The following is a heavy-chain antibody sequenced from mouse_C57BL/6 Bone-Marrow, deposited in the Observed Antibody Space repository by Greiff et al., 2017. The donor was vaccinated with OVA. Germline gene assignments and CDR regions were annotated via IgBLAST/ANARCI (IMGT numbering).Heavy chain of an antibody. CDR2: SRNKANDYTT. Sequence: EVQGVESGGGLVQSGRSLRLSCATSGFTFSDVYMEWVRQAPGKGLEWIAASRNKANDYTTEYSASVKGRFIVSRDTSQSILYLQMNALRAEDTAIYYCARDDYYWYFDVWGTGTTVTVSS. CDR3: ARDDYYWYFDV. CDR1: GFTFSDVY. J-gene: IGHJ1*03. V-gene: IGHV7-1*01.